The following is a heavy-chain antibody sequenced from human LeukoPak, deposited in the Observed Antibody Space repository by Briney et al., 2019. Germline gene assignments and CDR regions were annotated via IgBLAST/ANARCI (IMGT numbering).Heavy chain of an antibody. Sequence: ASVKVSCKASGYTFTSYDINWVRQATGQGLEWMGWMNPNSGNTGYAQKFQGRVTMTRNTSISTAYMELSSLRSEDTAVYYFARGWGIAAAGQTDYWGQGTLLTVSS. D-gene: IGHD6-13*01. CDR3: ARGWGIAAAGQTDY. J-gene: IGHJ4*02. CDR2: MNPNSGNT. V-gene: IGHV1-8*01. CDR1: GYTFTSYD.